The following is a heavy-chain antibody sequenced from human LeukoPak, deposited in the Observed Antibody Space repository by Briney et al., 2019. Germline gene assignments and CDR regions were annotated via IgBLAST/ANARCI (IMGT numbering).Heavy chain of an antibody. J-gene: IGHJ4*02. CDR3: TTVPFGVFVYGIDH. CDR1: VFTFSNAW. V-gene: IGHV3-15*01. Sequence: GGSLRLSCAASVFTFSNAWMCWVRQAPGKGREWVGRIKIKTDGGTTDYAAPVKGRFTISREDSKNTLCLQMHSLKPEDTAVSYCTTVPFGVFVYGIDHWGQGTLVTVSS. CDR2: IKIKTDGGTT. D-gene: IGHD3-10*01.